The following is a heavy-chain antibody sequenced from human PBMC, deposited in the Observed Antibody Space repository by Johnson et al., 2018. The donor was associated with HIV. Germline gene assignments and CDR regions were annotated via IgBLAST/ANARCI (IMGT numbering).Heavy chain of an antibody. CDR2: ISYDGSNK. V-gene: IGHV3-30*19. D-gene: IGHD3-22*01. CDR1: GFTFSSYG. CDR3: AKEIVQYYYESSGYAFDM. Sequence: QVQLVESGGGVVQPGKSLRLSCAASGFTFSSYGMHWVRQAAGKGLEWVAVISYDGSNKYYADSVKGRFTIPRDNSKNTLYLQLNSLRAEDTAVYYCAKEIVQYYYESSGYAFDMWGQGTMVTVSS. J-gene: IGHJ3*02.